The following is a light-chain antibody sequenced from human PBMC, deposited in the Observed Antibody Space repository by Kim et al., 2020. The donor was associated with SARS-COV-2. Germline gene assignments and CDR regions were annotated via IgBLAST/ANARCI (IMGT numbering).Light chain of an antibody. CDR2: RDT. V-gene: IGLV3-9*01. Sequence: SYELTQPLSVSVALGQTARITCGGNNISSKNVHWYQQKPGPAPVLVIYRDTNRPPRIPERFPCSNSGYTATLTITIAQPGDEADYFCHVWDSSTVVFGGG. CDR1: NISSKN. CDR3: HVWDSSTVV. J-gene: IGLJ2*01.